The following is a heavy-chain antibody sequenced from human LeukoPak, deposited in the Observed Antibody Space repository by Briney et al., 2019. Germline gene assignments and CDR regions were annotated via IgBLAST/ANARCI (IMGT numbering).Heavy chain of an antibody. D-gene: IGHD6-6*01. Sequence: PSETLSLTCTVSGGSINDITYYWGWIRQPPGKGLEWIGSIYYSGSTYYNPSLKSRVTISVDTSKNQFSLKLSSVTAADTAVYYCARDLMLAARGENYFDYWSQGTLVTVSS. J-gene: IGHJ4*02. V-gene: IGHV4-39*07. CDR3: ARDLMLAARGENYFDY. CDR1: GGSINDITYY. CDR2: IYYSGST.